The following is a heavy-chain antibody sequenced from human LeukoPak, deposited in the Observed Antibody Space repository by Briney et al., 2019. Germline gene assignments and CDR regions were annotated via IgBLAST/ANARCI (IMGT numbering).Heavy chain of an antibody. CDR3: ARGKDYVWGSYRDYYFDY. V-gene: IGHV4-59*01. J-gene: IGHJ4*02. CDR1: GGSIRSYY. D-gene: IGHD3-16*02. Sequence: SETLSLTCTVSGGSIRSYYWSWIRQPPGKGLEWIGYIYYSGSTNYNPSLKSRVTISVDTSKNQFSLKLSSVTAADTAVYYCARGKDYVWGSYRDYYFDYWGQGTLVTVSS. CDR2: IYYSGST.